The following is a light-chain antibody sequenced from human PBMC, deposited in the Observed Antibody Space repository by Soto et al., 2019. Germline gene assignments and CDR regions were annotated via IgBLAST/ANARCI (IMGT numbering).Light chain of an antibody. CDR3: LQHSSYPLT. Sequence: DIQMTQSPSAMSASVGDRVTITCRASRGIGNYLTWFQQKPGKVHKRLIYAASSLQSGVPSRFSGSGSGTEFTLTITSLQPEDFAAYFCLQHSSYPLTFVGGTKVEIK. J-gene: IGKJ4*01. V-gene: IGKV1-17*03. CDR1: RGIGNY. CDR2: AAS.